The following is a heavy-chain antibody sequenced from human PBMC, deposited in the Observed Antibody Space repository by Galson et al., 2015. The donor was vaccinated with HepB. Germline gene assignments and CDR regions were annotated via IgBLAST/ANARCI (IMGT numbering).Heavy chain of an antibody. CDR3: ATTKFGSGAYWTFDI. Sequence: SLRLSCAASGFTFNRHTMRWVRQTPGQGLQWVSYICTNGATIHYADAVKGRFTIARDNAKNTMWLQMNSLRAEDTAVYYCATTKFGSGAYWTFDIWGQGTLVTVSS. V-gene: IGHV3-48*04. CDR1: GFTFNRHT. CDR2: ICTNGATI. D-gene: IGHD4/OR15-4a*01. J-gene: IGHJ3*02.